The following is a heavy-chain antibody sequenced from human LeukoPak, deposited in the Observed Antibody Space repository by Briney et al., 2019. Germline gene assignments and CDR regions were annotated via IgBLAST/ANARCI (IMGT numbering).Heavy chain of an antibody. Sequence: GGSLKLSCAASGFTFSGSAMHWVRQASGKGLEWVGRIRSKANSYATAYAASVKGRFTISRDDSKNTVYLQMNSLKTEDTAVYYCTRRVSYDSSGYSKPPFDYWGQGTLVTVSS. CDR1: GFTFSGSA. D-gene: IGHD3-22*01. CDR3: TRRVSYDSSGYSKPPFDY. J-gene: IGHJ4*02. V-gene: IGHV3-73*01. CDR2: IRSKANSYAT.